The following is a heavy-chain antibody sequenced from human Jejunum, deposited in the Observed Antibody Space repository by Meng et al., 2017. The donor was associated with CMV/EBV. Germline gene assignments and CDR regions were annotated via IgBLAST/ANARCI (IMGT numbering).Heavy chain of an antibody. J-gene: IGHJ4*02. D-gene: IGHD2-2*01. V-gene: IGHV3-21*01. Sequence: AAAGFTFSTYSRNWVRQAPGKGLEWVSSISTLSSYAYYADSVKGRFTISRDEATDSLYLQMNSLRAEDTAVYYCARYGTTTSCLDYWGQGTLVTVSS. CDR3: ARYGTTTSCLDY. CDR2: ISTLSSYA. CDR1: GFTFSTYS.